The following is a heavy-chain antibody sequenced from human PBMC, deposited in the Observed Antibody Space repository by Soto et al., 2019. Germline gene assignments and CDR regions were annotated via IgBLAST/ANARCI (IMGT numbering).Heavy chain of an antibody. CDR1: GGTFSSYA. V-gene: IGHV1-69*13. CDR3: ARVVYDRRITICGVALPYYGMDV. D-gene: IGHD3-3*01. Sequence: SVKVSCKASGGTFSSYAISWVRQAPGQGLEWMGGIIPIFGTANYAQKFQGRVTITADESTSTAYMELSSLSSEDTAVYYCARVVYDRRITICGVALPYYGMDVWGQGTTVTVSS. J-gene: IGHJ6*02. CDR2: IIPIFGTA.